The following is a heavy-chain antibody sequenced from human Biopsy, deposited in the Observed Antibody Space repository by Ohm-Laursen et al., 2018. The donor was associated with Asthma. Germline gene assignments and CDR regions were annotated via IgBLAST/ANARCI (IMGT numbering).Heavy chain of an antibody. V-gene: IGHV4-59*04. CDR2: IYKSGQV. D-gene: IGHD1-26*01. CDR3: ARQKLVAAEGPFEV. J-gene: IGHJ3*01. CDR1: GGSFSSNY. Sequence: TLSLTCTVYGGSFSSNYWSWIRQTPGKGLEWLGNIYKSGQVYYNLSLKSRVTISVDTSKNQFSLQLRSVTAADTAVYYCARQKLVAAEGPFEVWGQGTMVIVSS.